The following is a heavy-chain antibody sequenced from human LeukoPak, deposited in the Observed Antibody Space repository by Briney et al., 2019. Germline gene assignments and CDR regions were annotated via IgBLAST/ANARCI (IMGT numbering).Heavy chain of an antibody. Sequence: GGSLRLSCAASGFTFSSYGMHWVRQVPGKGLVWVSRINSDGSRANYADSVKGRFTISRDNAKNTLYLQMNSLSAEDTSVYYCARGGLYAYYFDYWGQGTLVTVSS. J-gene: IGHJ4*02. CDR3: ARGGLYAYYFDY. CDR2: INSDGSRA. V-gene: IGHV3-74*01. CDR1: GFTFSSYG. D-gene: IGHD2/OR15-2a*01.